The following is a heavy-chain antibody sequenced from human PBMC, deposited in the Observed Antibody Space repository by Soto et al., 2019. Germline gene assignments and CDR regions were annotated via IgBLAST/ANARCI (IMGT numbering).Heavy chain of an antibody. CDR2: ISPDGSM. V-gene: IGHV3-48*02. CDR1: GFTFNTYT. Sequence: PGGSLRLSCTATGFTFNTYTMNWVRQAPGKGLEWISYISPDGSMYYADSVKSRFTISRDNAKNSLYLQMNSLRDEDTAVYYCARDRDYAFDYWGQGTLVTV. CDR3: ARDRDYAFDY. J-gene: IGHJ4*02. D-gene: IGHD2-2*01.